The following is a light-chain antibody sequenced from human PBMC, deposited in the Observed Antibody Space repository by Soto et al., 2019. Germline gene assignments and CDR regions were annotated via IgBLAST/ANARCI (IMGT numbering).Light chain of an antibody. CDR1: QSVSSSY. J-gene: IGKJ5*01. CDR3: QQYGTSPPVT. CDR2: GAS. V-gene: IGKV3-20*01. Sequence: EIVLTQSPGTLSLSPGERATLSCGASQSVSSSYLAWYQQKPGQTPRLLIYGASGRATGIPDRFSDSGSGTDFTLTISRLVPEDFAVYYCQQYGTSPPVTFGQGTRLEIK.